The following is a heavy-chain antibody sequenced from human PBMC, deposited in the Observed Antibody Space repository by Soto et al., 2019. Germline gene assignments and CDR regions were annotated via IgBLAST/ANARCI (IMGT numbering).Heavy chain of an antibody. V-gene: IGHV4-4*02. J-gene: IGHJ4*02. CDR1: GGSISSSNW. D-gene: IGHD5-18*01. CDR3: ASSRGYTYGIDH. Sequence: SETLSLTCAVSGGSISSSNWWSWVRQPPGKGLEWIGEMYHSGSSNYNPSLKRRVTISVDKSKNQFSLNLISVTAADTAVYYWASSRGYTYGIDHWGQGTPVTVSS. CDR2: MYHSGSS.